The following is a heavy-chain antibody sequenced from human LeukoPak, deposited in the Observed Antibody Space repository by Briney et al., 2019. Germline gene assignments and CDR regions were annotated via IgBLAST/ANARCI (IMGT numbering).Heavy chain of an antibody. D-gene: IGHD6-19*01. V-gene: IGHV3-30*02. J-gene: IGHJ4*02. CDR3: AKGHYSGWSSFDY. Sequence: GGSLRLSCAASGFTFSSYGMHWVRQAPGKGLEWVAFIRYDGSNKYYADSVKGRFTISRDNSKNTLYLQINSLRAEDTAVYYCAKGHYSGWSSFDYWGQGTLVTVSS. CDR1: GFTFSSYG. CDR2: IRYDGSNK.